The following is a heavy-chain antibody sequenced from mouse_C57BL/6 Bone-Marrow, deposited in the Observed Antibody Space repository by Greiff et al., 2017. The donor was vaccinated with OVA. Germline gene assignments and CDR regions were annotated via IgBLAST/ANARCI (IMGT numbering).Heavy chain of an antibody. CDR1: GFTFSSYA. CDR2: ISDGGSYT. J-gene: IGHJ2*01. D-gene: IGHD1-1*01. CDR3: AREGRDYYGSSLDY. V-gene: IGHV5-4*01. Sequence: EVKLVESGGGLVKPGGSLKLSCAASGFTFSSYAMSWVRQTPEKRLEWVATISDGGSYTYYPDNVKGRFTISRDNAKNNLYLQMSHLKSEYTAIYYCAREGRDYYGSSLDYWGQGTTLTVSS.